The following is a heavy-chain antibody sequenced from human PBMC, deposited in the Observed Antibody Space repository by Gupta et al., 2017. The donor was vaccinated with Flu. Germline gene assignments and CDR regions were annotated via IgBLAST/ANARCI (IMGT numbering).Heavy chain of an antibody. D-gene: IGHD6-19*01. Sequence: GGSFSVYVWSGIRQSPGKGLEWMGEINRSGVTQYNPSLKSRLTISVDTSNKQFSLHLNSVTAADTAVYYCERGTYSSCWSSNFDQWGQGTTVTVS. CDR2: INRSGVT. CDR3: ERGTYSSCWSSNFDQ. CDR1: GGSFSVYV. V-gene: IGHV4-34*01. J-gene: IGHJ4*02.